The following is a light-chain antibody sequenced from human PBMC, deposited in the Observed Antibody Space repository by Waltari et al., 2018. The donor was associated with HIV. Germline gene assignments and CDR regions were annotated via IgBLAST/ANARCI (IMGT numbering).Light chain of an antibody. Sequence: DIVLTQSPGTLSLSPGERATLFCRASQPISPTFVAWYQQKPGQPPRLPIYGTADRATGTPDRFSGSGSGTDFVLTVTRLEPEDFAVYFCQQYGDLPYTFGQGTKLETK. V-gene: IGKV3-20*01. CDR3: QQYGDLPYT. CDR1: QPISPTF. CDR2: GTA. J-gene: IGKJ2*01.